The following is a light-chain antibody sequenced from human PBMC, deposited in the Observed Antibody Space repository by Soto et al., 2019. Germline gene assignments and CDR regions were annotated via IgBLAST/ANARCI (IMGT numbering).Light chain of an antibody. V-gene: IGKV3-20*01. CDR1: QSVSMR. CDR2: GAS. Sequence: ERVMTQSPGTLSLSPGGRATLSCRASQSVSMRLAWYQQRPGQSPRLLISGASMRASGVPVRFIGSGSGTDFTLTITRLEPEDFAVYYCQQYGGSPITFGLGTRLEIK. CDR3: QQYGGSPIT. J-gene: IGKJ5*01.